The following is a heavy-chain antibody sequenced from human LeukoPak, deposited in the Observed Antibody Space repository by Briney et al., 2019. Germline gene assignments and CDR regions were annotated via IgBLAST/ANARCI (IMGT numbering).Heavy chain of an antibody. V-gene: IGHV1-69*04. CDR3: ARWVYSGSYTEYFDY. D-gene: IGHD1-26*01. J-gene: IGHJ4*02. Sequence: EASVKVSCEASGGTFSSYAISWVRQAPGQGLEWMGRIIPILGIANYAQKFQGRVTITADKSTSTAYMELSSLRSEDTAVYYCARWVYSGSYTEYFDYWGQGTLVTVSS. CDR1: GGTFSSYA. CDR2: IIPILGIA.